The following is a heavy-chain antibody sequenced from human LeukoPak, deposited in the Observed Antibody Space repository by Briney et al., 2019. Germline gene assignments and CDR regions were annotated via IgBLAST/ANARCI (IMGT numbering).Heavy chain of an antibody. CDR3: ARDVHAPADYYFDY. J-gene: IGHJ4*02. Sequence: SLRLSCAASGFTFSSYAMHWVRKAPGKGLEWVAVISNDGRDKHNADSVKGRFTISRDNSKNTLYVQMTSLRAEDTAIYYCARDVHAPADYYFDYWGQGTPVTVSS. D-gene: IGHD2-2*01. CDR2: ISNDGRDK. V-gene: IGHV3-30*04. CDR1: GFTFSSYA.